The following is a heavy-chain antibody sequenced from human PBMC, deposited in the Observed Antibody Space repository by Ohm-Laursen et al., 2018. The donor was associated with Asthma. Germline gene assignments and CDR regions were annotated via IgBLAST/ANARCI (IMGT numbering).Heavy chain of an antibody. Sequence: GSLRLSCAASGFTFSSYSMNWVRQAPGKGLEWVSSISSSSSYIYYADSVKGRFTISRDNAKNSLYLQMNSLRAEDTAVYYCARDWGQAYCGGDCYSLHPYYYYYYGMDVWGQGTTVTVSS. J-gene: IGHJ6*02. CDR1: GFTFSSYS. V-gene: IGHV3-21*01. CDR3: ARDWGQAYCGGDCYSLHPYYYYYYGMDV. D-gene: IGHD2-21*01. CDR2: ISSSSSYI.